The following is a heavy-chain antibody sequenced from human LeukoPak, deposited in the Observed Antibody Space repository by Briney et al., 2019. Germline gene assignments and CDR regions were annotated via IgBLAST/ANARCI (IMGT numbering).Heavy chain of an antibody. Sequence: SETLSLTCTVSGGSISSYYWSWIRQPAGKGLEWIGRVYTSGSTNYNPSPKSRVTMSVDTSKNQFSLKLSSVTAADTAVYYCARGGYCSSTSCLTYYYYGMDVWGQGTTVTVSS. CDR1: GGSISSYY. J-gene: IGHJ6*02. CDR2: VYTSGST. CDR3: ARGGYCSSTSCLTYYYYGMDV. V-gene: IGHV4-4*07. D-gene: IGHD2-2*01.